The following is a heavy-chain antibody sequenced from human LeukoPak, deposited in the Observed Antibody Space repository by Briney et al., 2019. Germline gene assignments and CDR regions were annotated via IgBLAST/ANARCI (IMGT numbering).Heavy chain of an antibody. D-gene: IGHD3-16*01. CDR3: ARRYSSSGSGGGLSYCYYMDV. Sequence: GESLKISCKGSGYSFTSYWIGWVRQMPGKGLEWMGIIYPGDSDTRYSPSFQGQVTISADKSISTAYLQWSSLKASDTAMYYCARRYSSSGSGGGLSYCYYMDVWGKGTTVTVSS. J-gene: IGHJ6*03. CDR1: GYSFTSYW. CDR2: IYPGDSDT. V-gene: IGHV5-51*01.